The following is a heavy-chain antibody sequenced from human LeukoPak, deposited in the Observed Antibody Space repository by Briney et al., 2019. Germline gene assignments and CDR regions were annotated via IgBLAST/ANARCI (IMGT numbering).Heavy chain of an antibody. J-gene: IGHJ4*02. CDR2: ISSSGSTM. CDR3: SLLAVASPQDY. Sequence: GGSLRLSCAASGFTFSTYEMHWVRQAPGKGLEWGSDISSSGSTMYYADSVKGRFTTSRDNAKNLLYLQMHSLRAEDTAVYYCSLLAVASPQDYWGQGTLVTVSS. CDR1: GFTFSTYE. D-gene: IGHD6-19*01. V-gene: IGHV3-48*03.